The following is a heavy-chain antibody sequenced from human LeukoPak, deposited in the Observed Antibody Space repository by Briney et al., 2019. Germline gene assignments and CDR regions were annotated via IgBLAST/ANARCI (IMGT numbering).Heavy chain of an antibody. Sequence: GGSLRLSCAASGFTFDDYTMHWVRQAPGKGLEWVSLISWDGGSTYYADSVKGRFTISRDNSKNSLYLQMNSLRTENTALYYCAKDIYGSGSFSAPGVWGKGTTVTISS. V-gene: IGHV3-43*01. D-gene: IGHD3-10*01. CDR1: GFTFDDYT. CDR2: ISWDGGST. J-gene: IGHJ6*04. CDR3: AKDIYGSGSFSAPGV.